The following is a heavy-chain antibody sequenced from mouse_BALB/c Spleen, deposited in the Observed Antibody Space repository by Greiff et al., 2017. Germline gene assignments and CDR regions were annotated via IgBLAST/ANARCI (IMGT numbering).Heavy chain of an antibody. Sequence: VQLQQSGPELVKPGASVKMSCKASGYTFTSYVMHWVKQKPGQGLEWIGYINPSSGYTEYNQKFKDKTTLTADTSSSTAYMQLSSLTSEDSAVYYCTRGIRPYYFDYWGQGTTLTVSS. CDR3: TRGIRPYYFDY. CDR2: INPSSGYT. V-gene: IGHV1-14*01. CDR1: GYTFTSYV. J-gene: IGHJ2*01.